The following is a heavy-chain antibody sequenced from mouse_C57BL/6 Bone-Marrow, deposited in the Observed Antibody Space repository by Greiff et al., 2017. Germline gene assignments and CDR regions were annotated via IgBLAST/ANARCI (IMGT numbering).Heavy chain of an antibody. CDR3: TTPHYYGSSWYFDV. Sequence: EVQLQQSGAELVRPGASVKLSCTASGFNFKDDYMHWVKQRPEQGLEWIGWIDPENGDTEYASKFQGKATITADTSSNTAYLQLSSLTSEDTAVYYCTTPHYYGSSWYFDVWGTGTTVTVSS. D-gene: IGHD1-1*01. CDR2: IDPENGDT. V-gene: IGHV14-4*01. J-gene: IGHJ1*03. CDR1: GFNFKDDY.